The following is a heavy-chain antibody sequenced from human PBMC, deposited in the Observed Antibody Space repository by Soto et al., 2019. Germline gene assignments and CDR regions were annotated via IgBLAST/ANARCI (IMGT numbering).Heavy chain of an antibody. CDR3: GKGGGTGPPKIGYFAY. CDR1: GFTFSSYG. J-gene: IGHJ4*02. V-gene: IGHV3-30*18. CDR2: ISYDGSNK. D-gene: IGHD3-16*01. Sequence: QVQLVESGGGVVQPGRSLRLSCAASGFTFSSYGMHWVRQAPGKGLEWVAVISYDGSNKYYADSVKGRFTISRDNSKNTLYLKMNSLRAEDTVLYYCGKGGGTGPPKIGYFAYGGQGPLVTVSS.